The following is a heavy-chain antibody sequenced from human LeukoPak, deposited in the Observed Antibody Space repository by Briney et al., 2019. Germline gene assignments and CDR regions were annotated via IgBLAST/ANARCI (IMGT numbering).Heavy chain of an antibody. Sequence: SVTVSFKFSGYTLTELSMHWVRQAPGKGLEWMGGFDPEDGETIYAQKFQGRVTMTEDTSTDTAYMELSSLRSEDTAVYYCATGLIVATIIELDYWGQGTLVTVSS. V-gene: IGHV1-24*01. CDR2: FDPEDGET. CDR3: ATGLIVATIIELDY. J-gene: IGHJ4*02. CDR1: GYTLTELS. D-gene: IGHD5-12*01.